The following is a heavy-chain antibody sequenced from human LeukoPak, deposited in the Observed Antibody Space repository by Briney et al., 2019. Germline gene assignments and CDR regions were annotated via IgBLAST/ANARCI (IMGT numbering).Heavy chain of an antibody. CDR2: INWNGGST. CDR1: GFTFDDYG. D-gene: IGHD3-10*02. J-gene: IGHJ6*04. CDR3: AELGITMIGGV. V-gene: IGHV3-20*04. Sequence: GGALRLSCAASGFTFDDYGMSWVRQAPGKGLEWVSGINWNGGSTGYADSVKGRFTISRDNAKNSPYLQMNSLRAEDTAVYYCAELGITMIGGVWGKGTTVTISS.